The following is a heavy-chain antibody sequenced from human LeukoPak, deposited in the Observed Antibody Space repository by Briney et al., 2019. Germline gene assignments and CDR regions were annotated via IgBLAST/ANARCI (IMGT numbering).Heavy chain of an antibody. Sequence: GGSLRLSCAASGSTFSNYALTWVRQAPGKGLEWISSITGSGVGTQYADSVRGRFTISRDNAKNSLYLHMNSLRAEDTAVYYCARDGTWGPGTLVTVSS. CDR3: ARDGT. D-gene: IGHD1-26*01. J-gene: IGHJ5*02. CDR1: GSTFSNYA. V-gene: IGHV3-23*01. CDR2: ITGSGVGT.